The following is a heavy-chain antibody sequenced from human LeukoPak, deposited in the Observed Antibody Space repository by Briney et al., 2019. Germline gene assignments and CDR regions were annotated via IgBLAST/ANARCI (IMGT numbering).Heavy chain of an antibody. CDR3: VREKIVVVIRIGYYYGMDV. J-gene: IGHJ6*02. Sequence: SETLSLTCAVYGGSFSGYYWSWIRQPPGKGLEWIGEINHSGSTNYNPSLKSRVTISVDTSKNQFSLKLSSVTAADAAVYYCVREKIVVVIRIGYYYGMDVWGQGTTVTVSS. V-gene: IGHV4-34*01. CDR2: INHSGST. CDR1: GGSFSGYY. D-gene: IGHD3-22*01.